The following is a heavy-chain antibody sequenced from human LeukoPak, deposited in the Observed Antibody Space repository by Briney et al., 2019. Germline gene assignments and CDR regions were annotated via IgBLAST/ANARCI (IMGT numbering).Heavy chain of an antibody. CDR2: FDPEDVET. CDR1: GYTLTELS. Sequence: ASVKVSCKVSGYTLTELSMHWVRQAPGKGLEWMGGFDPEDVETIYTQTFQGRVTMTEDTSTDTAYMELSSLRSEDTAVYYCATDQLYYDYVWGSYRRGYFDYWGQGTLVTVSS. V-gene: IGHV1-24*01. J-gene: IGHJ4*02. D-gene: IGHD3-16*02. CDR3: ATDQLYYDYVWGSYRRGYFDY.